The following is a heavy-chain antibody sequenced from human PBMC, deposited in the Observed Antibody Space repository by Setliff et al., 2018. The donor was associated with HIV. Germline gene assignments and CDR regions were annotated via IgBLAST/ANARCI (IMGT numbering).Heavy chain of an antibody. CDR3: ARQLSNSFDY. J-gene: IGHJ4*02. CDR1: GYTFTDYF. V-gene: IGHV1-2*02. Sequence: ASVMVSCKSSGYTFTDYFIHWVRQAPGQGLEWMGWISPDNGNTRTSQRFRGSVTMTRDRSINTAYMELSGLTSDNTAVYYCARQLSNSFDYWGQGALVTVSS. CDR2: ISPDNGNT. D-gene: IGHD1-1*01.